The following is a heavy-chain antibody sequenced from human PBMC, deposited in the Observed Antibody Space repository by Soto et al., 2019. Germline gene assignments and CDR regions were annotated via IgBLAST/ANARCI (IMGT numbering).Heavy chain of an antibody. CDR1: GFTFSTYT. CDR3: ARAYGKFDY. D-gene: IGHD4-17*01. J-gene: IGHJ4*02. Sequence: EVQLVESGGGLVQPGGSLRLSCAASGFTFSTYTMNWVRQAPGKGLEWVSYIISPGTSIYYADSVKGRFTVSRDNAENSLYLQMNSLRADDTAVYYCARAYGKFDYWGQGTLVTVSS. V-gene: IGHV3-48*01. CDR2: IISPGTSI.